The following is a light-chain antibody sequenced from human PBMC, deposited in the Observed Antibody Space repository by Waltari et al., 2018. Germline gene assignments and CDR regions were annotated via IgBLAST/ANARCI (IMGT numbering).Light chain of an antibody. V-gene: IGLV2-14*03. CDR3: NSYTTSSTLV. J-gene: IGLJ2*01. CDR2: DAS. Sequence: QSALTQPASVSGSPGQSITISCTGSSSDIGSYKFVSWFQQHPGKAPKLMIYDASVRPSGVSDRFSGSKSGNTASLTISGLQAEDEADYYCNSYTTSSTLVFGGGTKLTVL. CDR1: SSDIGSYKF.